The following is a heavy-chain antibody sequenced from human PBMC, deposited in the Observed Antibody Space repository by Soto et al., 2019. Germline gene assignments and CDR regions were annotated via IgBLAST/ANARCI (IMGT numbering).Heavy chain of an antibody. V-gene: IGHV3-21*01. Sequence: GGSLRLSCAASGFTFSSYSMNWVRQAPGKGLEWVSSISSSSSYIYYADSGKGRFPISRDNAKNSLYLQMNSLRAEDTAVYYCARDDYDILTGYYNPSYYYYGMDVWGQGTTVTVSS. D-gene: IGHD3-9*01. CDR2: ISSSSSYI. CDR1: GFTFSSYS. CDR3: ARDDYDILTGYYNPSYYYYGMDV. J-gene: IGHJ6*02.